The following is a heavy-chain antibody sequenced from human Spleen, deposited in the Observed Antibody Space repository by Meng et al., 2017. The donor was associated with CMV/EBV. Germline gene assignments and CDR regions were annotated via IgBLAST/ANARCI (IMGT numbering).Heavy chain of an antibody. CDR2: ISSSYI. CDR1: GFTFSTYT. J-gene: IGHJ6*02. V-gene: IGHV3-21*01. D-gene: IGHD3-16*01. CDR3: ARDFLGQFYLYAMDV. Sequence: GESLKISCVASGFTFSTYTMNWVRQAPGKGLEWVSSISSSYIYYADSVKGRFTISRDNAKNSLYLQMNSLRAEDTAVYYCARDFLGQFYLYAMDVWGQGTTVTVSS.